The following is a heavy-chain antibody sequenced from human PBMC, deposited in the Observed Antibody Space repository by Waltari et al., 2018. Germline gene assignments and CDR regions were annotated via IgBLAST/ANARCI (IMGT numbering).Heavy chain of an antibody. J-gene: IGHJ4*02. CDR2: INPRDGET. V-gene: IGHV1-2*02. CDR1: GYPFSDYY. Sequence: QVRLVQSGPEVRKPGASVRVSCKTSGYPFSDYYINWVRQAPGQGLEWMGWINPRDGETNCAQKFKDRVTMTRDTSTTTFYMQLTGLKSDDTAVYYCAKLSPDWGQGTLVIVSS. CDR3: AKLSPD. D-gene: IGHD3-16*02.